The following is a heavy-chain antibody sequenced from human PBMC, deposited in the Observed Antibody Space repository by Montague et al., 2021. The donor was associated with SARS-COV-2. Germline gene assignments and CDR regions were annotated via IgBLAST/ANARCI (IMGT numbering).Heavy chain of an antibody. V-gene: IGHV6-1*01. Sequence: CAISRDSVSINSAAWNWIRQSPSRGLEWLGRTYYRSKWYNDYAVSVKSRITINPDTSKNQFSLQLNSVTPEDTAVYYCARDTRIQLWFDRYYYYGMDVWGQGTTVTVSS. CDR1: RDSVSINSAA. CDR2: TYYRSKWYN. J-gene: IGHJ6*02. D-gene: IGHD5-18*01. CDR3: ARDTRIQLWFDRYYYYGMDV.